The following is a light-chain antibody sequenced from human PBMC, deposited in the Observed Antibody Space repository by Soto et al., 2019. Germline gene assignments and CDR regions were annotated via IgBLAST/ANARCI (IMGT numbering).Light chain of an antibody. V-gene: IGKV1-27*01. CDR2: AAS. CDR3: QKYNSAPWP. J-gene: IGKJ1*01. Sequence: DIQMTQSQSPLLQSEGARATIPCGPSQGIGNYLAWYQQKPGKVPKLLIYAASTLQSGVPSRFSGSGSGTDFTLTISSLQPEDVATYYCQKYNSAPWPFGQGTKVEIK. CDR1: QGIGNY.